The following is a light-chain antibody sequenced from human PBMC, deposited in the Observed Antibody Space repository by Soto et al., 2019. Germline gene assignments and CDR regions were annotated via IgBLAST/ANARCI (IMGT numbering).Light chain of an antibody. CDR1: QSVSSSY. Sequence: EIVLTQSPGTLSLSPGERATLSCRASQSVSSSYLAWYQQKPGQAPSLLIYAASSRATGIPDRFSGSGSGKDFTLTISRLEPEDFAVYYCQQYGNSRITFGQGTRLEIK. J-gene: IGKJ5*01. V-gene: IGKV3-20*01. CDR3: QQYGNSRIT. CDR2: AAS.